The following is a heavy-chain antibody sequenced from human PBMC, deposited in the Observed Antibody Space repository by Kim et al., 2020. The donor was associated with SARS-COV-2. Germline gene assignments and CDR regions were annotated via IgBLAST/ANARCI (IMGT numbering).Heavy chain of an antibody. D-gene: IGHD6-6*01. CDR3: ASDRQHYYYYGMDV. V-gene: IGHV4-39*07. J-gene: IGHJ6*02. Sequence: TPSPTSRVTISVYTSKNQFSLRLSSVTAADTAVYYCASDRQHYYYYGMDVWGQGTTVTVSS.